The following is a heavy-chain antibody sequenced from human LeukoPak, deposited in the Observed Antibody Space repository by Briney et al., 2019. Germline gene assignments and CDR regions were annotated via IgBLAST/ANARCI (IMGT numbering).Heavy chain of an antibody. J-gene: IGHJ6*02. CDR2: IYYSGST. V-gene: IGHV4-31*03. Sequence: SETLSLTCTVSGGSISSGGHYWSWIRQHPGKVLEWIGYIYYSGSTYYNPSLKSRVTISVDTSKNQFSLKLSSVAAADTAVYYCASSGYSYADPGYYYYGMDVWGQGTTVTVSS. CDR3: ASSGYSYADPGYYYYGMDV. CDR1: GGSISSGGHY. D-gene: IGHD5-18*01.